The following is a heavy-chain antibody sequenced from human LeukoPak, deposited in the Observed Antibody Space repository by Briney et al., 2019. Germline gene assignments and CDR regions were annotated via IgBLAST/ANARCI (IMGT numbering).Heavy chain of an antibody. J-gene: IGHJ5*02. CDR1: GGSISSYY. CDR3: ARQRYQLVSRFDP. Sequence: PSETLSLTCTVSGGSISSYYWSWIRQPPGKGLEWIGYIYYSGSTNYNPSLKSRVTMYVDTSKNEFSLRLRSVTAADTAVYYCARQRYQLVSRFDPWGQGTLVTVSS. D-gene: IGHD6-13*01. CDR2: IYYSGST. V-gene: IGHV4-59*08.